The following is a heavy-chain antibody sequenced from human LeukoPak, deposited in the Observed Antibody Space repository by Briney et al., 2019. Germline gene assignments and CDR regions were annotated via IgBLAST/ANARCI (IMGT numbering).Heavy chain of an antibody. CDR3: ASPGGGVAGHFDY. J-gene: IGHJ4*02. Sequence: GASVKVSCKASGYTFTGYYMHWVRQAPGQGLEWMGWINPSSGGTNYAQKFQGRVTMTRDTSISTAYMELSRLRSDDTAMYYCASPGGGVAGHFDYWGQGTRVTVSS. V-gene: IGHV1-2*02. CDR1: GYTFTGYY. CDR2: INPSSGGT. D-gene: IGHD6-19*01.